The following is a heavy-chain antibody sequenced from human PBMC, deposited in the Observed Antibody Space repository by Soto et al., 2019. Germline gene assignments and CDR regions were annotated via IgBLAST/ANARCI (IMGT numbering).Heavy chain of an antibody. D-gene: IGHD3-10*01. Sequence: PGGSLRLSCAASGFTVSSNYMSWVRQAPGKGLEWVSVIYSGGSTYYADSVKGRFTISRDNSKSTLYLQMNSLRAEDTAVYYCARDMVRGLYPEYFQHWGQGTPVTVSS. J-gene: IGHJ1*01. CDR3: ARDMVRGLYPEYFQH. V-gene: IGHV3-66*01. CDR1: GFTVSSNY. CDR2: IYSGGST.